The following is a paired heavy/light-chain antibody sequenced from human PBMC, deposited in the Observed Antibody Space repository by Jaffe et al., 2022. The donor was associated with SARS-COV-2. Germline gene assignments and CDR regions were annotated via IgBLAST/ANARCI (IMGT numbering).Heavy chain of an antibody. CDR2: INPSGGST. CDR1: GYTFTSYY. Sequence: QVQLVQSGAEVKKPGASVKVSCKASGYTFTSYYIHWVRQAPGQGLEWMGKINPSGGSTTYAQKLQGRVTMTRDTSTTTIYMELNSLRSEDTAVYYCARGDYSLDYWGQGTLVTVSS. V-gene: IGHV1-46*04. J-gene: IGHJ4*02. CDR3: ARGDYSLDY. D-gene: IGHD4-17*01.
Light chain of an antibody. Sequence: DIQMTQSPSSLSASVGDRVTITCRASQGIRNDLGWYQQKPGKAPKRLIYAASSLQSGVPSRFSGSGSGTEFTLTISSLQPEDFATYYCLQHNSYPLTFGPGTKVDIK. CDR1: QGIRND. J-gene: IGKJ3*01. CDR2: AAS. CDR3: LQHNSYPLT. V-gene: IGKV1-17*01.